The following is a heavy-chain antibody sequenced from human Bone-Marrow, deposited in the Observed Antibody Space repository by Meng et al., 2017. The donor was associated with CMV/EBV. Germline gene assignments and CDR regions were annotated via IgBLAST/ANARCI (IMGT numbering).Heavy chain of an antibody. Sequence: GESLKISCAASGFTFSSYSMNWVRQAPGKGLEWVSSISSSSSYIYYADSVKGRFTISRDNAKNSLYLQMNSLRAEDTAVYYCARPSSGWMYDAFDIWVQGTMVTVSS. D-gene: IGHD6-19*01. CDR1: GFTFSSYS. CDR3: ARPSSGWMYDAFDI. V-gene: IGHV3-21*01. J-gene: IGHJ3*02. CDR2: ISSSSSYI.